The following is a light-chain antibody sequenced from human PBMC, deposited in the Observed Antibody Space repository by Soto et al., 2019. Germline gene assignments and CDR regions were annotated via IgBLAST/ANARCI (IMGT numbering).Light chain of an antibody. Sequence: IQLTQSPSSLSASVGDRVTMTFRASQGISSNLAWYQQKPGKAPKLLINAASTLQSGVPSRFSGSGSGTDFTLTISSLQPEDFTTYYCQQLNSYPITFGQGTRLEIK. CDR2: AAS. CDR1: QGISSN. J-gene: IGKJ5*01. CDR3: QQLNSYPIT. V-gene: IGKV1-9*01.